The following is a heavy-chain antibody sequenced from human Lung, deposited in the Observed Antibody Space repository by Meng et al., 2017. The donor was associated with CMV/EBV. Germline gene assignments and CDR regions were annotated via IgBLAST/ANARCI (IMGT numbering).Heavy chain of an antibody. D-gene: IGHD2-2*02. Sequence: ASVKVSCKASGYTFTGYYMHWVRQAPGQGLEWMGWINPNSGGTNYAQKFQGRVTMTRDTSISTAYMELSRLRPDDTAVYYCASGGYCSSTSCYRGWFDPWGQGTLVTVSS. CDR2: INPNSGGT. V-gene: IGHV1-2*02. J-gene: IGHJ5*02. CDR1: GYTFTGYY. CDR3: ASGGYCSSTSCYRGWFDP.